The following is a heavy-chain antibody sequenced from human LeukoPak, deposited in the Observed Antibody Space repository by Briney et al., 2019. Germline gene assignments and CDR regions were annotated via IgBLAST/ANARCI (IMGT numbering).Heavy chain of an antibody. J-gene: IGHJ5*02. D-gene: IGHD3-22*01. CDR2: INPNSGGT. CDR3: TSDTYYYDSTGLGHWFDP. CDR1: GYTFTGYY. V-gene: IGHV1-2*02. Sequence: ASVKVSCKASGYTFTGYYTHWVRQAPGQGLEWMGWINPNSGGTNYAQKFQGRVTMTWDTSISTAYMELSSLRSDDTAVYCCTSDTYYYDSTGLGHWFDPWGQGTLVTVSS.